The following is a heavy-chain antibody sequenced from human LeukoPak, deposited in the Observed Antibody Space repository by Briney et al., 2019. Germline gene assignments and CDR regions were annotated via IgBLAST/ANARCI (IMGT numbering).Heavy chain of an antibody. CDR2: IYSGGST. J-gene: IGHJ4*02. CDR3: ARFKGYFDY. CDR1: GYTFTGYY. Sequence: GASVKVSCKASGYTFTGYYMHWVRQAPGQGLEWVSVIYSGGSTYYADSVKGRFTISRDNSKNTLYPQMNSLRAEDTAVYYCARFKGYFDYWGQGTLVTVSS. V-gene: IGHV3-53*01.